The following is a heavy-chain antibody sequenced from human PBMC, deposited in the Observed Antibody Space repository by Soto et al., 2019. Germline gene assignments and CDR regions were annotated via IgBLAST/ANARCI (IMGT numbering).Heavy chain of an antibody. CDR1: VYNFPSYW. CDR2: IYPGDSDT. D-gene: IGHD1-1*01. J-gene: IGHJ6*02. V-gene: IGHV5-51*01. Sequence: PGESLKISCKGSVYNFPSYWISWVRQMPGKGLEWMGIIYPGDSDTRYSPSFQGQVTISADKSISTAYLQWSSLKASDIAICYCARHGRPGTTTYGMDVWGQGTAVTVSS. CDR3: ARHGRPGTTTYGMDV.